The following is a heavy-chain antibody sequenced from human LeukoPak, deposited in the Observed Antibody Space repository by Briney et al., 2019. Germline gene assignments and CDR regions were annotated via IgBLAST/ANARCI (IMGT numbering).Heavy chain of an antibody. V-gene: IGHV3-30*02. CDR1: GFTFSSYG. D-gene: IGHD3-10*01. CDR3: AKDYYGSGSYYVNDY. Sequence: GGFLRLSCAASGFTFSSYGMHWVRQAPGKGLDWVAFIHHDGSNKYYADSVRGRFTISRDNSKNTLYLQMNSLRAEDTAVYYCAKDYYGSGSYYVNDYWGQGTLVTVSS. J-gene: IGHJ4*02. CDR2: IHHDGSNK.